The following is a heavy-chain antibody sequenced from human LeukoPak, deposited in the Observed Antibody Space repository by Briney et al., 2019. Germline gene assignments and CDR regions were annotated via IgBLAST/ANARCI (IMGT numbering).Heavy chain of an antibody. CDR2: IYPGDSDA. CDR1: GDSFTSYW. Sequence: GESLKIPCKGSGDSFTSYWSGWGRQMPGKGLEWMGSIYPGDSDARYSPAFQGQRTISADKSISTAYQQWSSLKASDTAWYYCAAIVGATQAFDFWGQGTLVTVSS. V-gene: IGHV5-51*01. J-gene: IGHJ4*02. D-gene: IGHD1-26*01. CDR3: AAIVGATQAFDF.